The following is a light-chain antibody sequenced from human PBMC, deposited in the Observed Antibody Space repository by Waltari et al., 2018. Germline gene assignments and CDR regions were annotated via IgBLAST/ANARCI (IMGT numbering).Light chain of an antibody. Sequence: DTQMTRSPSSLSASVGDRVTITCQASQDITKYLNWYQQKPGKAPKLLIYDASNLETGVPSRFSGSGSGTDFTFTISSLQPEDIAIYYCQQYDNLPFTFGPGTKVDIK. CDR3: QQYDNLPFT. J-gene: IGKJ3*01. CDR2: DAS. CDR1: QDITKY. V-gene: IGKV1-33*01.